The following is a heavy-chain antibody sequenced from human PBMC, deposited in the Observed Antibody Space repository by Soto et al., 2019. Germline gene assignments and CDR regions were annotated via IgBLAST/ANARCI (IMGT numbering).Heavy chain of an antibody. CDR1: GGTFRTYA. Sequence: QVQLLQSGAEVKKPGSPVRVSCEASGGTFRTYAISWVRQAPGQGLEWMGEIIPIFGKVNYAQKFQGRVMITADESTTTVYMDLRSLTSEDTAVYYCAKGAVAGTPTSYYYSGMDVWGQGTTVTVS. J-gene: IGHJ6*02. CDR2: IIPIFGKV. D-gene: IGHD6-19*01. CDR3: AKGAVAGTPTSYYYSGMDV. V-gene: IGHV1-69*12.